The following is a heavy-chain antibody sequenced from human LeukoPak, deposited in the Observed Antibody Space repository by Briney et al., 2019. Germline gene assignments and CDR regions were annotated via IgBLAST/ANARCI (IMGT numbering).Heavy chain of an antibody. CDR1: GFTFSNYG. J-gene: IGHJ6*03. V-gene: IGHV3-30*02. CDR2: IRYDESNY. D-gene: IGHD2-21*01. Sequence: PGGSLRLSCAASGFTFSNYGMHWVRQAPGKGLEWVAFIRYDESNYYYADSVKGRFTISRDNAKNSLYLQMNSLRAEDTAVYYCARSRFLYYYYMDVWGKGTTVTISS. CDR3: ARSRFLYYYYMDV.